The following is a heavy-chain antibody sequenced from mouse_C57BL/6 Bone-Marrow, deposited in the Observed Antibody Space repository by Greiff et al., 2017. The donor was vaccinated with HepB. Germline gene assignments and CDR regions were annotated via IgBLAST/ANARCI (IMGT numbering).Heavy chain of an antibody. V-gene: IGHV1-50*01. CDR2: IDPSDSYT. CDR3: ARLGDYDGVDY. Sequence: QVHVKQPGAELVKPGASVKLSCKASGYTFTSYWMQWVKQRPGQGLEWIGEIDPSDSYTNYNQKFKGKATLTVDTSSSTAYMQLSSLTSEDSAVYYCARLGDYDGVDYWGQGTTLTVSS. D-gene: IGHD2-4*01. J-gene: IGHJ2*01. CDR1: GYTFTSYW.